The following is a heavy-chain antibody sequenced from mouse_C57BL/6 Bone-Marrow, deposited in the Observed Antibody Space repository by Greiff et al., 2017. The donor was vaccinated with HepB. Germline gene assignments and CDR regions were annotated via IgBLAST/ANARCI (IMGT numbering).Heavy chain of an antibody. J-gene: IGHJ2*01. CDR3: KEGITTVVAHFDY. CDR2: YPGSGNTY. Sequence: VQLQQSGPELVKPGASVKMSCKASGYTFTDYYMHWVKQKPGKGLEWIGEIYPGSGNTYYNEKFKGKATLTADTSSSTAYMQLSSLTSEDSAVYFGAKEGITTVVAHFDYWGQGTTLTVSS. D-gene: IGHD1-1*01. CDR1: YTFTDYYM. V-gene: IGHV1-83*01.